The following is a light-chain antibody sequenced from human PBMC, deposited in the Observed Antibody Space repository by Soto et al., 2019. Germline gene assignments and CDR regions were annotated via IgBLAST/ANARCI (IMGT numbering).Light chain of an antibody. Sequence: MTQSPSSLSASVGDRVTITCRASQSISSYLNWYQQKPGQSPRRLIYRVSNRDSGVPDRFSGSGSGTDFTLKISRVEAEDVGVYYCMQGTNGRTFGQGTKVDIK. V-gene: IGKV2-30*01. CDR2: RVS. CDR3: MQGTNGRT. CDR1: QSISSY. J-gene: IGKJ1*01.